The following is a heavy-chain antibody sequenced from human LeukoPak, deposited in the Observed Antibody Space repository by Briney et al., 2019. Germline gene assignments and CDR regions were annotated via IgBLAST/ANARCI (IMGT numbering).Heavy chain of an antibody. CDR3: ARDGGSGTGLPGTDYIYYGMDV. Sequence: GPLRPSWAASGFPVSSNFVSWVRQAPGKGLGGVSFIYSGDSPYYADSVKGRFTISRDNSKNTVYLQMNSLRAEDTAVYYCARDGGSGTGLPGTDYIYYGMDVWGQGTTVTVSS. J-gene: IGHJ6*02. CDR1: GFPVSSNF. CDR2: IYSGDSP. D-gene: IGHD6-19*01. V-gene: IGHV3-53*01.